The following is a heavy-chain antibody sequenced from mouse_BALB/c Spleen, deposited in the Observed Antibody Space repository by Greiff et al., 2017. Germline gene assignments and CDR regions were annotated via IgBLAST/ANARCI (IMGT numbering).Heavy chain of an antibody. CDR1: GYTFTYYW. V-gene: IGHV1-69*01. Sequence: VQLQQPGAELVMPGASVKMSCKASGYTFTYYWMHWVKQRPGQGLEWIGAIDTSDSYTSYNQKFKGKATLTVDESSSTAYMQLSSLTSEDSAVYYCARRLGNAMDYWGQGTSVTVSS. J-gene: IGHJ4*01. CDR2: IDTSDSYT. CDR3: ARRLGNAMDY. D-gene: IGHD4-1*01.